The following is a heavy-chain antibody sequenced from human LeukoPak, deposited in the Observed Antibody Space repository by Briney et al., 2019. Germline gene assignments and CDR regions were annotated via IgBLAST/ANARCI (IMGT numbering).Heavy chain of an antibody. Sequence: ASVKVSCKASGYTFTSYSINWVRQAPGQGLEWMGWISAYNGNTKYAQKLQGRVTMTTDTSTSTAYMELSRLRSDDTAVYYCARDVGSPYYFDYWGQGTLVTVSS. D-gene: IGHD2-15*01. CDR3: ARDVGSPYYFDY. J-gene: IGHJ4*02. CDR2: ISAYNGNT. V-gene: IGHV1-18*01. CDR1: GYTFTSYS.